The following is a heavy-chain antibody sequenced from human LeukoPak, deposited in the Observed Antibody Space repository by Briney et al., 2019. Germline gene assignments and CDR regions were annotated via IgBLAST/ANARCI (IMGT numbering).Heavy chain of an antibody. CDR3: ANSISMDFEY. CDR1: GGSVSRHY. Sequence: SETLSLTCTVSGGSVSRHYWNWIRQPAGKGLEWIGRFYNSGNTDYNPSLESRVTISIDRSKNQFSLKLTSVTAADTAVYYCANSISMDFEYWGQGTLVPVSS. J-gene: IGHJ4*02. CDR2: FYNSGNT. D-gene: IGHD2/OR15-2a*01. V-gene: IGHV4-4*07.